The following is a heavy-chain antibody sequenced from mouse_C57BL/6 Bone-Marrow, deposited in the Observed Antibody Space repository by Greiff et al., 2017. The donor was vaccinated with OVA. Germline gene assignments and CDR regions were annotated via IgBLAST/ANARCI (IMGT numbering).Heavy chain of an antibody. J-gene: IGHJ2*01. CDR1: GYTFTSYT. V-gene: IGHV1-4*01. CDR2: INPSSGYT. CDR3: APDYAPFDY. D-gene: IGHD1-1*02. Sequence: QVQLKESGAELARPGASVKMSCKASGYTFTSYTMHWVKQRPGQGLEWIGYINPSSGYTKYNQKFKDKATLTADKSSSTAYMQLSSLTSEDSAVYYCAPDYAPFDYWGQGTTLTVSS.